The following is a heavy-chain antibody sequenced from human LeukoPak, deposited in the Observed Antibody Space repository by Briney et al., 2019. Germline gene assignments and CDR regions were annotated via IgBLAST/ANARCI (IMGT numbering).Heavy chain of an antibody. CDR2: IYSGGST. J-gene: IGHJ6*03. Sequence: PGGSLRLSCAASGFTVSSNYMSWVRQAPGKGLEWVSVIYSGGSTYYADSVKGRFTISRDNSKNPLYLQMNSLRAEDTAVYYCASSSPYYYHYYYMDVWGKGTTVTVSS. CDR3: ASSSPYYYHYYYMDV. D-gene: IGHD2-2*01. V-gene: IGHV3-53*01. CDR1: GFTVSSNY.